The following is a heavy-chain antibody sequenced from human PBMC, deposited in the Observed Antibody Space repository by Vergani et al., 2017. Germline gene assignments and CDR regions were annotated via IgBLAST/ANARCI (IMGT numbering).Heavy chain of an antibody. J-gene: IGHJ6*03. D-gene: IGHD3-10*01. V-gene: IGHV4-34*01. CDR3: ARGRGGSRSYAYYYYMDV. Sequence: QVQLQQWGAGLLKPSETLSLTCAVYGGSFSGYYWSWIRQPPGKGLEWIGEINHSGSTNYNPSLKSRVTIPVDTSKNQFSLKLSSVTAADTAVYYCARGRGGSRSYAYYYYMDVWGKGTTVTVSS. CDR1: GGSFSGYY. CDR2: INHSGST.